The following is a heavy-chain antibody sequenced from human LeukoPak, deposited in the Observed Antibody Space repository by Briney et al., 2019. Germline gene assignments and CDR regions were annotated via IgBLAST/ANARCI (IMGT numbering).Heavy chain of an antibody. CDR2: ISSKGDST. V-gene: IGHV3-23*01. J-gene: IGHJ4*02. D-gene: IGHD2-2*01. CDR3: AKGARLFCSSISCYLGDY. Sequence: PGGSLRLSCAASGFTFSNYAMSWVRQAPGKGLEWVSGISSKGDSTNYADSVKGRFTISRDNSRNTLYLQVNNLRVEDTAVYYCAKGARLFCSSISCYLGDYWGQGTLVTVSS. CDR1: GFTFSNYA.